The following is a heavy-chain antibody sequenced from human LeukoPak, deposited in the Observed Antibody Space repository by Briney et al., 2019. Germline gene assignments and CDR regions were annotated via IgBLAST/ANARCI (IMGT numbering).Heavy chain of an antibody. Sequence: PGGSLRLSCAASGFTFDDYAMHWVRQAPGKGLEWVSGISWNSGSIGYADSVKGRFTISRDNAKNSLYLQMNSLRAEDTALYYCAESSGWLIDYWGQGTLVTVSS. CDR2: ISWNSGSI. J-gene: IGHJ4*02. CDR3: AESSGWLIDY. CDR1: GFTFDDYA. V-gene: IGHV3-9*01. D-gene: IGHD6-19*01.